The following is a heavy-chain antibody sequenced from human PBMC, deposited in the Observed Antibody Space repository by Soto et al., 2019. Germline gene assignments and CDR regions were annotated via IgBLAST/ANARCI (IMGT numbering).Heavy chain of an antibody. D-gene: IGHD5-12*01. V-gene: IGHV3-74*01. CDR3: ARIRPTRDSGFDLAF. Sequence: EVQLVQSGGGIVQPGGSLRLSCAASGFSFNSFWIHWVRQAPGMGLEWLARIDLNGGSTGYADSVKGRFTVSRDDAKDTVFLQMNSLRVEDTATYYCARIRPTRDSGFDLAFWGQGTLVSVTS. J-gene: IGHJ1*01. CDR1: GFSFNSFW. CDR2: IDLNGGST.